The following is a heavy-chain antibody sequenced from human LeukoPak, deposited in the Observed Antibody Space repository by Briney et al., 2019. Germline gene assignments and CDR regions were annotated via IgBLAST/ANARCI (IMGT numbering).Heavy chain of an antibody. D-gene: IGHD3-16*01. J-gene: IGHJ3*02. CDR1: GGSFSGHY. Sequence: SETLSLTCAVYGGSFSGHYWSWIRQPPGKGLEWIGEINHSGSTNSNPPLKSRVTISVDTSKNQFSLKLTSVTAADTAVYYCARHAGLGVMGDAFDIWGQGTMVTVSS. V-gene: IGHV4-34*01. CDR2: INHSGST. CDR3: ARHAGLGVMGDAFDI.